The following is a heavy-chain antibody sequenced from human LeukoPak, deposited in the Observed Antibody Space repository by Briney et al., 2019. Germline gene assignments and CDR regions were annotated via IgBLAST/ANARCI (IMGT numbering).Heavy chain of an antibody. J-gene: IGHJ5*02. CDR3: ARDLLGYCSGGSCYSNAGNWFDP. Sequence: SQTLSLTCTVSGGSISSGDYYWSWIRQPPGKGLEWIGYIYYSGSTYYNPSLKSRVTISVDTSKNQLSLKLSSVTAADTAVYYCARDLLGYCSGGSCYSNAGNWFDPWGQGTLVTVSS. D-gene: IGHD2-15*01. CDR1: GGSISSGDYY. V-gene: IGHV4-30-4*01. CDR2: IYYSGST.